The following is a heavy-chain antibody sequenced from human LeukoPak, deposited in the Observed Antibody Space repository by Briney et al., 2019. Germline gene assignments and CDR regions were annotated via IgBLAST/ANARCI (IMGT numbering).Heavy chain of an antibody. CDR2: INHSGST. CDR1: GGSFSGYY. V-gene: IGHV4-34*01. Sequence: TSETLSLTCAVYGGSFSGYYWTWIRQPPGKGLEWIGEINHSGSTNYNPSLKSRVSVSVDTSKNQFFLNLRSVTAADTAVYYCARGPKYYYDSSGYYRFDYWGQGTLVTVSS. J-gene: IGHJ4*02. D-gene: IGHD3-22*01. CDR3: ARGPKYYYDSSGYYRFDY.